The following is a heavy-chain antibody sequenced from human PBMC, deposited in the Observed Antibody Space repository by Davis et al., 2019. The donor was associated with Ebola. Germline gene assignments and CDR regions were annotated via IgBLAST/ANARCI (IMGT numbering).Heavy chain of an antibody. D-gene: IGHD1-26*01. CDR3: ARVSMGAHGLDY. Sequence: MPSETLSLTCTVSGGSITTSLYYWGWTRQSPGKGLEWIGTLYYIGRTTYYNPSLKSRVTISVDKSKNQFSLKLSSVTAADTAVYYCARVSMGAHGLDYWGQGTLVTVSS. J-gene: IGHJ4*02. CDR2: LYYIGRTT. CDR1: GGSITTSLYY. V-gene: IGHV4-39*07.